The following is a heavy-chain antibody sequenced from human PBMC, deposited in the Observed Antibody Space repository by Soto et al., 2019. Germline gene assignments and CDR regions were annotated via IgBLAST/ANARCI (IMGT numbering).Heavy chain of an antibody. CDR2: IYYTGST. CDR3: ARSISYGPLAIDV. J-gene: IGHJ6*02. CDR1: GDSCTSGSYY. V-gene: IGHV4-61*01. Sequence: SETLSFTCTVAGDSCTSGSYYWSWIRQSPGKGLEWIGYIYYTGSTNYTPSLKSRVTMSVDTSNNQFSLQLRSVTTADTALYNCARSISYGPLAIDVCGPGTTVTVSS. D-gene: IGHD5-18*01.